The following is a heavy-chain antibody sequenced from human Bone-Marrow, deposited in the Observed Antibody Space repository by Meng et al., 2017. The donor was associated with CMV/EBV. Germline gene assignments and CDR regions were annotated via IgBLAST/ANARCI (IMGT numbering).Heavy chain of an antibody. CDR2: IFPILHTP. Sequence: GGAFSSHSISWVRQAPGQGLEWMGRIFPILHTPNYAQKFQGRFRITADKSTGTVNMELSSLRSDDTAVYYCARCLYSSSWYIFGVDYWGQGTLVTVSS. J-gene: IGHJ4*02. CDR3: ARCLYSSSWYIFGVDY. CDR1: GGAFSSHS. D-gene: IGHD6-13*01. V-gene: IGHV1-69*08.